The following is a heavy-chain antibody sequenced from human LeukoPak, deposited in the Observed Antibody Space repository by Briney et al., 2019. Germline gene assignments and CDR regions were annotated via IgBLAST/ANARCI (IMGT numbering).Heavy chain of an antibody. D-gene: IGHD6-19*01. CDR3: ARDWAVADDY. CDR1: GFTFSSYS. CDR2: ISSSSSYI. V-gene: IGHV3-21*04. J-gene: IGHJ4*02. Sequence: PGGSLRLSCAASGFTFSSYSMNWVRQAPGKGLEWFSSISSSSSYIYYADSVKGRFTISRDNAKNSLYLQMNSLRAEDTAVYYCARDWAVADDYWGQGTLVTVSS.